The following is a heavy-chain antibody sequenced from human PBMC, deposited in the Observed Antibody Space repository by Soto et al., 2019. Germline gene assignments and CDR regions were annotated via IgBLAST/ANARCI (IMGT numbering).Heavy chain of an antibody. V-gene: IGHV5-51*01. CDR2: IYPGDSDA. Sequence: ESLKISFKGSGYIFTTYWLAWVRQIPGKGLEYMGIIYPGDSDARYSPSFQGQVTISADKSISTAYLQWTSLKASDTAMYYCARARVSTPRLEDPFDIWGQGTMVTVSS. CDR3: ARARVSTPRLEDPFDI. J-gene: IGHJ3*02. D-gene: IGHD5-12*01. CDR1: GYIFTTYW.